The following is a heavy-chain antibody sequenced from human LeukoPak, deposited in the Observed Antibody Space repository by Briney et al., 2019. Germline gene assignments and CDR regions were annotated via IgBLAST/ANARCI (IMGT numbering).Heavy chain of an antibody. V-gene: IGHV3-33*06. CDR1: GFTFSSYG. Sequence: QPGRSLILSCAASGFTFSSYGMHWVRQAPGKGLEWVAVIWYDGSNKYYADSVKSRFTISRDNSKNTLYLQMNSLRAEDTAVYYCAKAKPILGSSRRPYFDYWGQGTLVTVSS. CDR2: IWYDGSNK. D-gene: IGHD6-6*01. CDR3: AKAKPILGSSRRPYFDY. J-gene: IGHJ4*02.